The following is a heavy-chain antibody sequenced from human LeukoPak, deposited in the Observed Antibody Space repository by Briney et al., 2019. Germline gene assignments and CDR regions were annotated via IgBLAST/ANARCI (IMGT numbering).Heavy chain of an antibody. V-gene: IGHV3-30-3*01. CDR1: GFTFGSYA. D-gene: IGHD3-22*01. CDR3: ARQGFGDVYDSSGYFFDY. J-gene: IGHJ4*02. Sequence: GGSLRLSCAASGFTFGSYAMHWVRQAPGKGLEWVAVISYDGSNKYYADSVKGRFTISRDNSKNTLYLQMNSLRAEDTAVYYCARQGFGDVYDSSGYFFDYWGQGTLVTVSS. CDR2: ISYDGSNK.